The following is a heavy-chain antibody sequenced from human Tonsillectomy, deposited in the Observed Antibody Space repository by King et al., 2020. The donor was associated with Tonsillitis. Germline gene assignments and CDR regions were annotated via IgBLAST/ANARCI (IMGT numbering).Heavy chain of an antibody. V-gene: IGHV3-23*04. Sequence: VQLVESGGGLVQPGGSLRLSCAGSGFTFSSYAMSWVRQAPGKGLEWVSAISGSGGSTFYADPVKGRFTISRENSKNTLYLQMNSLRAEDTAVYYCAKVLSIAVAGKLDYWGQGTLVTVSS. CDR2: ISGSGGST. D-gene: IGHD6-19*01. CDR3: AKVLSIAVAGKLDY. J-gene: IGHJ4*02. CDR1: GFTFSSYA.